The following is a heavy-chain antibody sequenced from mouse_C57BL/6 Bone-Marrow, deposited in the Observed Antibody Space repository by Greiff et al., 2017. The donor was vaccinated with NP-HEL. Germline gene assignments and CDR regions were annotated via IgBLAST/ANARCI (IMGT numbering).Heavy chain of an antibody. V-gene: IGHV1-50*01. Sequence: QVQLKQPGAELVKPGASVKLSCKASGYTFTSYWMQWVKQRPGQGLEWIGEIDPSDSYTNYNQKFKGKATLTVDTSSSTAYMQLSSLTSEDSAVYYCARWSRFAYWGQGTLVTVSA. J-gene: IGHJ3*01. CDR1: GYTFTSYW. CDR2: IDPSDSYT. CDR3: ARWSRFAY.